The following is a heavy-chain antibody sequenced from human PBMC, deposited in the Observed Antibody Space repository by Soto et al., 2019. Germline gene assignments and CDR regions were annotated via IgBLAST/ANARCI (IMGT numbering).Heavy chain of an antibody. CDR3: AREQLVTGDTYYGMDV. D-gene: IGHD6-6*01. Sequence: VGSLRLSCAASGFTFSDYYMSWIRQAPGKGLEWVSYISSSGSTIYYADSVKGRFTISRDNAKNSLYLQMNSLRAEDTAVYYCAREQLVTGDTYYGMDVWGQGTTVTVSS. V-gene: IGHV3-11*01. J-gene: IGHJ6*02. CDR1: GFTFSDYY. CDR2: ISSSGSTI.